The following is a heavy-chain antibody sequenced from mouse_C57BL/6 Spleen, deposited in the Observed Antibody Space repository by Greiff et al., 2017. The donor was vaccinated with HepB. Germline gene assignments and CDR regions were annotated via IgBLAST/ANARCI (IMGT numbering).Heavy chain of an antibody. V-gene: IGHV1-61*01. J-gene: IGHJ2*01. CDR1: GYTFTSYW. D-gene: IGHD1-1*01. CDR2: IYPSDSET. Sequence: QVQLQQPGAELVRPGSSVKLSCKASGYTFTSYWMDWVKQRPGQGLEWIGNIYPSDSETHYNQKFKDKATLTVDKSSSTAYMQLSSLTSEDSAVYYCARTTVVAPDYWGQGTTLTVSS. CDR3: ARTTVVAPDY.